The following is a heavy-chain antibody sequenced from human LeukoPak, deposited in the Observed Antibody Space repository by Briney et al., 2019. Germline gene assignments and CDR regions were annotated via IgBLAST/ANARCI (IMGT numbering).Heavy chain of an antibody. V-gene: IGHV3-21*01. J-gene: IGHJ3*02. CDR1: GFAFSSYS. CDR3: ATSPLWGYAFDI. Sequence: GGSLRLSCAASGFAFSSYSMNWVRQAPGKGLEWVSSISGSSTYIFYADSVKGRFTISRDNAKNSLYLQMNSLRAEDTAVYYCATSPLWGYAFDIWGQGTMVTVSS. CDR2: ISGSSTYI. D-gene: IGHD2/OR15-2a*01.